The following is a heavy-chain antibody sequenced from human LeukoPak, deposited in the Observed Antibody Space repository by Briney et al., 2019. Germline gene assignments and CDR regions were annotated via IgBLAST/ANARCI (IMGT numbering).Heavy chain of an antibody. CDR3: ASLTIFGVAKDY. V-gene: IGHV4-34*01. Sequence: KPSETLSLTCAVYGGSFSGYYWSWIRQPPGKGPEWIGEINHSGSTNYNPSLKSRVTISVDTSKNQFSLKLSSVTAADTAVYYCASLTIFGVAKDYWGQGTLVTVSS. CDR1: GGSFSGYY. J-gene: IGHJ4*02. CDR2: INHSGST. D-gene: IGHD3-3*01.